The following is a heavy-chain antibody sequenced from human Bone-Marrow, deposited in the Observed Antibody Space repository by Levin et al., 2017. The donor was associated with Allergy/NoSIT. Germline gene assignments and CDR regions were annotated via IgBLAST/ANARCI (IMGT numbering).Heavy chain of an antibody. Sequence: KAGGSLRLSCKGSGYSFTNYWIAWVRQMPGKGLEWMGMIYPGDWTTRYSPSFQGQVTISADKSISTAYLQWSSLKASDTAIYYCARPRSDGYKALGFWGQGTVVTVSS. CDR2: IYPGDWTT. V-gene: IGHV5-51*01. D-gene: IGHD5-24*01. CDR1: GYSFTNYW. CDR3: ARPRSDGYKALGF. J-gene: IGHJ4*02.